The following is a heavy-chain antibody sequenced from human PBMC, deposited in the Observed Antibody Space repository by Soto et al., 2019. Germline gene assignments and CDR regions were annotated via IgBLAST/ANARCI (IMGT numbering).Heavy chain of an antibody. CDR2: ISYDGSNK. V-gene: IGHV3-30*03. Sequence: GGSLRLSCAASGLTFSSYSMNWVRQAPGKGLEWVAVISYDGSNKYYADSVKGRFTISRDNSKNTLYLQMNSLRAEDTAVYYCARDNYAAYFSPAYYGMDVWGQGTTVTAP. J-gene: IGHJ6*02. CDR1: GLTFSSYS. D-gene: IGHD4-4*01. CDR3: ARDNYAAYFSPAYYGMDV.